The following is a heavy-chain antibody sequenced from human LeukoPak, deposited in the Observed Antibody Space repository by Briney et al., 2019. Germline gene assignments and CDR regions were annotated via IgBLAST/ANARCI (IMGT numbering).Heavy chain of an antibody. D-gene: IGHD3-10*01. V-gene: IGHV4-30-4*01. CDR2: IYYSGST. CDR3: ARDLNGHYGSGTSYFDY. Sequence: PSKTLSLTSTVSGGSISSGDYYWSWIRQPPGKGLEWIGYIYYSGSTYYNPSLKSRVTISVDTSKNQFSLKLSSVTAADTAVYYCARDLNGHYGSGTSYFDYWGQGTLVTVSS. CDR1: GGSISSGDYY. J-gene: IGHJ4*02.